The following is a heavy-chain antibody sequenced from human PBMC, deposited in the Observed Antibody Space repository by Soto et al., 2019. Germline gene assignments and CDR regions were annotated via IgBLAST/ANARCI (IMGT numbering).Heavy chain of an antibody. CDR2: ISAYNGNT. CDR3: ARVSQAALSESSLDV. V-gene: IGHV1-18*04. D-gene: IGHD6-6*01. Sequence: ASVKVSCKASGYTFTSYGISWVRQAPGQGLEWMGWISAYNGNTNYAQKLQGRVTMTTDTSTSTAYMELRSLRSDDSAVYYCARVSQAALSESSLDVWGQGTTVTVSS. CDR1: GYTFTSYG. J-gene: IGHJ6*02.